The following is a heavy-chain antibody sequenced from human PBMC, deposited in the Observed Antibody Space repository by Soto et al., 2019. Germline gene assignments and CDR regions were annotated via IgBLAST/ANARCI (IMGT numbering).Heavy chain of an antibody. CDR2: INHSGST. V-gene: IGHV4-34*01. D-gene: IGHD2-15*01. J-gene: IGHJ3*02. CDR3: ATLTGYCSGGSCYSGAAFDI. Sequence: SETLSLTCAVYGGSFSGYYWSWIRQPPGKGLEWIGEINHSGSTNYNPSLKSRVTISVDTSKNQFSLKLSSVTAADTAVYYCATLTGYCSGGSCYSGAAFDIWGQGTMVTVSS. CDR1: GGSFSGYY.